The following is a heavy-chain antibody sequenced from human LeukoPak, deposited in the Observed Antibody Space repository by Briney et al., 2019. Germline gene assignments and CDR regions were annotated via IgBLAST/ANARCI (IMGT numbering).Heavy chain of an antibody. CDR3: ARVLYYFDY. CDR1: GGSFSGYY. D-gene: IGHD2-8*02. CDR2: INHSGST. Sequence: ASETLSLTCAVYGGSFSGYYWSWIRQPPGKGLEWIGEINHSGSTSYNPSLKSRVTISVDTSKNQFSLKLSSVTAADTAVYYCARVLYYFDYWGQGTLVTVSS. V-gene: IGHV4-34*01. J-gene: IGHJ4*02.